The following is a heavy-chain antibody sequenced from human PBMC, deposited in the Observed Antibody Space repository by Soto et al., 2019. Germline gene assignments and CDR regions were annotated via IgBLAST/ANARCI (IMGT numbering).Heavy chain of an antibody. Sequence: EVQLVESGGGLVQPGGSLRLSCAASGFTFSSYSMNWVRQAPGKGLEWLSYISGSSSIIHYADSVKGRFTISRDNAKNSLNLQMNSLRAEDTAVYYCAGDREGDGYNLDYWGQGTLVTVSP. V-gene: IGHV3-48*01. J-gene: IGHJ4*02. D-gene: IGHD5-12*01. CDR3: AGDREGDGYNLDY. CDR2: ISGSSSII. CDR1: GFTFSSYS.